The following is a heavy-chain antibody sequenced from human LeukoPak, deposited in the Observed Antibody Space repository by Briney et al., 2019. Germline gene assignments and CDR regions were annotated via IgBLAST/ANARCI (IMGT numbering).Heavy chain of an antibody. CDR2: ISSSSGYI. CDR3: ARRSGNRWYAFDI. CDR1: GLTFSSYS. J-gene: IGHJ3*02. V-gene: IGHV3-21*01. D-gene: IGHD3-10*01. Sequence: GGSLRLSCAASGLTFSSYSMNWVRQAPGKGLEWVSSISSSSGYIYYADSVKGRFTISRDNAKNSLYLQMNSLRAADTAVYYCARRSGNRWYAFDIWGQGTMVTVSS.